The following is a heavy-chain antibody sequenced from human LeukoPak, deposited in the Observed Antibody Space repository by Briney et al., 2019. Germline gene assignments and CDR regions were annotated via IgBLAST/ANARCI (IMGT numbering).Heavy chain of an antibody. J-gene: IGHJ4*02. CDR1: GGTFSSYA. CDR2: INPSGGST. D-gene: IGHD5-24*01. Sequence: ASVKVSCKASGGTFSSYAISWVRQAPGQGLEWMGIINPSGGSTSYAQKFQGRVTMTRDTSTSTVYMELSSLRSEDTAVYYCARGRDGYRDYWGQGTLVTVSS. CDR3: ARGRDGYRDY. V-gene: IGHV1-46*01.